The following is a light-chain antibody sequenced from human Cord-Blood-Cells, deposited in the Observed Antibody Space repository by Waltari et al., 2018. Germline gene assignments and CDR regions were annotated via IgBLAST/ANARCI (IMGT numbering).Light chain of an antibody. CDR2: EGS. CDR1: SSDVGSYNL. J-gene: IGLJ2*01. Sequence: QSALTQPASVSGSLGQSITLSCTGTSSDVGSYNLVSWYQQHTGKAPKLMIHEGSKRPSGVSNRFSGSKSGNTASLTISGLQAEDEADYYCCSYAGSSTFVFGGGTKLTVL. V-gene: IGLV2-23*03. CDR3: CSYAGSSTFV.